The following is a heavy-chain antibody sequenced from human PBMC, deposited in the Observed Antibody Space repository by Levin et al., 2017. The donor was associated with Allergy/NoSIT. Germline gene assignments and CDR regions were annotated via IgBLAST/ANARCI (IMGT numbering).Heavy chain of an antibody. Sequence: GGSLRLSCKASGYTFTGYYMHWVRQAPGQGPEWMGRINPSTGGTNYAQKFQGRVTVSRDTSISTAYLELSSLRSDDTAVYYCARDSNVASAQRNCFDFWGQGTPVTVSS. D-gene: IGHD4-11*01. CDR3: ARDSNVASAQRNCFDF. CDR2: INPSTGGT. V-gene: IGHV1-2*06. J-gene: IGHJ4*02. CDR1: GYTFTGYY.